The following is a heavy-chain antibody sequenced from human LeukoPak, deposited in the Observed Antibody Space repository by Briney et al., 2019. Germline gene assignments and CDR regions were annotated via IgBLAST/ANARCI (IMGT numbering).Heavy chain of an antibody. Sequence: SETLSLTCAVSGGSFSSGGYSWSWIRQPPGKGLEWVGYIYDSGNTYYNPSLKSRVTISVDRSKSQFSLKLSSVTAADTAVYYCARATLYSSSWNWFDPWGQGTLVTVSS. J-gene: IGHJ5*02. CDR1: GGSFSSGGYS. CDR3: ARATLYSSSWNWFDP. CDR2: IYDSGNT. D-gene: IGHD6-13*01. V-gene: IGHV4-30-2*01.